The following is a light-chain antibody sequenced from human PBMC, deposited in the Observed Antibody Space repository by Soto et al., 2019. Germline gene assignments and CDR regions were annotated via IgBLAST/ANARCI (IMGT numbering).Light chain of an antibody. CDR2: GAS. Sequence: EMVLTQSPATLSVSPGERITLSCRASRSISTNLAWYQQKPGQAPRLLIYGASTLATGVPPRFSGRGSGTEFTLTISSLQSEDFAVYYCQPHNNWPVVTFGGGTKVDIK. CDR1: RSISTN. CDR3: QPHNNWPVVT. J-gene: IGKJ4*01. V-gene: IGKV3-15*01.